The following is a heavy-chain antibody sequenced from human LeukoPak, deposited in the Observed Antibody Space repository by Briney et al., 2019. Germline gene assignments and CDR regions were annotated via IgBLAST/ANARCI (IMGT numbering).Heavy chain of an antibody. Sequence: ASVKVSCKASGYTFTDYYIHWLRQAPGQGLEWMGWIKSNSGGTNYAQKFLGRVTMTRDTSITTAYMELSPLRSDDTAVYYCAKGPLYCPNTDCFSNWFDPWGQGTLVTVSS. V-gene: IGHV1-2*02. CDR3: AKGPLYCPNTDCFSNWFDP. CDR1: GYTFTDYY. J-gene: IGHJ5*02. D-gene: IGHD2-8*01. CDR2: IKSNSGGT.